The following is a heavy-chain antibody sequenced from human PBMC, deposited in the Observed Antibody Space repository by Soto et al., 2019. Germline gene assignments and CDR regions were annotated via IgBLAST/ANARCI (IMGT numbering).Heavy chain of an antibody. CDR2: ISSNGVGT. CDR3: ARRARPDFYYMDV. Sequence: EVQLAESGGGLAQPGGSLRLSCAASGFTLSGCAMDWVRQAPGKGLEYVSGISSNGVGTYYANSVQGRFTISRDNSKNTVYLQMGSLRPEDMAVYYCARRARPDFYYMDVWGKGTTVTVS. D-gene: IGHD6-6*01. J-gene: IGHJ6*03. CDR1: GFTLSGCA. V-gene: IGHV3-64*01.